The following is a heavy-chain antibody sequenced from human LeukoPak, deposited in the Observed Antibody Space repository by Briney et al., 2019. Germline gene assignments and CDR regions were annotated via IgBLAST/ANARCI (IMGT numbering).Heavy chain of an antibody. CDR1: GDSVSSNSAA. J-gene: IGHJ6*03. CDR2: TYYRSKWYN. D-gene: IGHD2-2*01. V-gene: IGHV6-1*01. Sequence: SQTLSLTCAISGDSVSSNSAAWNWIRQSPSRGLEWLGRTYYRSKWYNDYAVSVKSRITINPDTSKNQFSLQLNSVTPEDTAVYYCARIPIVVVPAALGTTYYYYMDVWGKGTTVTISS. CDR3: ARIPIVVVPAALGTTYYYYMDV.